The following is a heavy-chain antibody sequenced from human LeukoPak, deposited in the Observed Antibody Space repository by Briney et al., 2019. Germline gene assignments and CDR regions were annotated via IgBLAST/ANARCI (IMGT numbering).Heavy chain of an antibody. D-gene: IGHD4-23*01. Sequence: GRSLRLSCAASGFTFSSYGMHWVRQAPGKGLEWVAVIWYDGSNKYYADSVKGRFTISRDNSKNTLYLQMNSLRAEDTAVYYCARDRATVVIPMRWGYFDCWGQGTLVTVSS. J-gene: IGHJ4*02. CDR1: GFTFSSYG. V-gene: IGHV3-33*01. CDR2: IWYDGSNK. CDR3: ARDRATVVIPMRWGYFDC.